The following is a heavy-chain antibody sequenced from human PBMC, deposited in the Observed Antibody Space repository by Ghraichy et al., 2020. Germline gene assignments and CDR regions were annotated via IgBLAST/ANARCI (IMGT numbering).Heavy chain of an antibody. D-gene: IGHD6-19*01. J-gene: IGHJ4*02. CDR3: ATARSINQWLVPDRDY. Sequence: GGSLRLSCAASGFTFSSYSMNWVHQAPGKGLEWVSSISSSSSYIYYADSVKGRFTISRDNAKNSLYLQMNSLRAEDTAVYYCATARSINQWLVPDRDYWGQGTLVTVSS. V-gene: IGHV3-21*01. CDR2: ISSSSSYI. CDR1: GFTFSSYS.